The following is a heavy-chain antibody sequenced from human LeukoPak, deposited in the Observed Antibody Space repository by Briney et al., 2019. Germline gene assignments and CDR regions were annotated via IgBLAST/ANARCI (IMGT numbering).Heavy chain of an antibody. CDR3: ARHRARGIRPFDP. V-gene: IGHV4-39*01. CDR1: GDSISTSNSY. Sequence: SETLSLTCTVSGDSISTSNSYWGWIRQPPGKGLEWIGSIYYSGNTYYNASLKSRVTISVDTSKNQFSLKFTSVTAADTAVYYCARHRARGIRPFDPWGQGTLVTVSS. CDR2: IYYSGNT. J-gene: IGHJ5*02.